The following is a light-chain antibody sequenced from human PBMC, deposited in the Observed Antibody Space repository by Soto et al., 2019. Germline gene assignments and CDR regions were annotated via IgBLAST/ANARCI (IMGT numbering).Light chain of an antibody. V-gene: IGKV1-5*01. Sequence: DIQMTQSPSTLSASVGDRVTITRRASQSISSFLAWYQQKPGKAPKLLMFDVSSLESGVPSRFSGSGSGTEFTLTISSLQPDDFASYYCQQYNSYALTFGGGTKVDIK. CDR3: QQYNSYALT. J-gene: IGKJ4*01. CDR2: DVS. CDR1: QSISSF.